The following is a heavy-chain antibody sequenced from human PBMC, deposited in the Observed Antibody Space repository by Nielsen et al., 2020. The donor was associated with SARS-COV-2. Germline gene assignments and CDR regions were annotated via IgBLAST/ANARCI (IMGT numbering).Heavy chain of an antibody. J-gene: IGHJ3*02. D-gene: IGHD3-10*01. CDR1: GDSITSGGSH. CDR3: ARDYGSGSGNAFDI. Sequence: SETLSLTCTVSGDSITSGGSHWSWIRQPPGKGLEWIGYIYYSGSTYYNPSLKSRVTISVDTSKNQFSLKLSSVTAADTALYYCARDYGSGSGNAFDIWGQGTMVTVSS. CDR2: IYYSGST. V-gene: IGHV4-30-4*01.